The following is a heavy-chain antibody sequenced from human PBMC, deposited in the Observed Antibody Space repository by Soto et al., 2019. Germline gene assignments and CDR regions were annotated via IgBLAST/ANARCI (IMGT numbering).Heavy chain of an antibody. D-gene: IGHD3-3*01. V-gene: IGHV6-1*01. CDR2: TYYRSKWYN. J-gene: IGHJ6*02. Sequence: SQTLSLTCAISGDSVSSNSAAWNWIRQSPSRGLEWLGRTYYRSKWYNDYAVSVKSRITINPDTSKNQFSLQLNSVTPEDTAVYYCTRAGRVTIFGVASVLYYYGMDVWGQGTTVTVSS. CDR1: GDSVSSNSAA. CDR3: TRAGRVTIFGVASVLYYYGMDV.